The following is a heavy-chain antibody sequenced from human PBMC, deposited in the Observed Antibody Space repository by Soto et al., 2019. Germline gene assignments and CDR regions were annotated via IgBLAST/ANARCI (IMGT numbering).Heavy chain of an antibody. CDR3: ARGPIAAAGNTFDY. D-gene: IGHD6-13*01. CDR1: GGSFSGYY. CDR2: INHSGST. J-gene: IGHJ4*02. Sequence: TSETLSLTCAVYGGSFSGYYWSWIRQPPGKGLEWIGEINHSGSTNYNPSLKSRVTISVDTSKNQFSLKLSSVTAADTAVYYCARGPIAAAGNTFDYWGQGTLVTVSS. V-gene: IGHV4-34*01.